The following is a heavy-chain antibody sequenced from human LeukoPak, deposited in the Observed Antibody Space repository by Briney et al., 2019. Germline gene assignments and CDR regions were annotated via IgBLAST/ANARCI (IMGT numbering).Heavy chain of an antibody. D-gene: IGHD1-1*01. Sequence: ASVKVSCKASGGTFSSYAISWVRQAPGQGLVWMGGIIPIFGTANYAQKFQGRVTITTDESTSTAYMELSSLRSEDTAVYYCARTETTGTTLLDYWGQGTLVTVSS. CDR3: ARTETTGTTLLDY. CDR1: GGTFSSYA. CDR2: IIPIFGTA. V-gene: IGHV1-69*05. J-gene: IGHJ4*02.